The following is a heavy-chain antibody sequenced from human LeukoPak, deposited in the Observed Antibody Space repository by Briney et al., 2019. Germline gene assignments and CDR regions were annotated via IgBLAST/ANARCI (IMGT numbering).Heavy chain of an antibody. CDR3: ARDSRFGEFSY. J-gene: IGHJ4*02. V-gene: IGHV1-18*01. CDR1: GYPFTSCG. CDR2: ISAYNGNT. D-gene: IGHD3-10*01. Sequence: ASVKLSCKASGYPFTSCGISWVRHPPGQGLEGVGWISAYNGNTNYPQKLQGRVTMTTATSTSTAYMELRSLRSDDTAVYYCARDSRFGEFSYWGQGTLVTVSS.